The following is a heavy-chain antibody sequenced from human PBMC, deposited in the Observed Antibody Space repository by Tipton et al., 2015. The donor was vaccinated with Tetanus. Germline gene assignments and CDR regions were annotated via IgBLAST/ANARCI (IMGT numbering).Heavy chain of an antibody. D-gene: IGHD1-26*01. J-gene: IGHJ4*02. Sequence: GLVKPSQTLSLTCAISGDSVSSNSAAWNWIRQSPSRGLEWLGRTHYRPKWYNDYAVSVQSRITINPGTSKNPFSLQLNSVTPEDTAVYYCARDSGQLVGAPRPQNAIGYWGQGTLVAVSS. CDR1: GDSVSSNSAA. CDR2: THYRPKWYN. V-gene: IGHV6-1*01. CDR3: ARDSGQLVGAPRPQNAIGY.